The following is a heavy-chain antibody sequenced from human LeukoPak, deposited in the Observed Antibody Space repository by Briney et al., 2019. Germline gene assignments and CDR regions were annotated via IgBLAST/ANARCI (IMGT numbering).Heavy chain of an antibody. CDR2: INPNSGGT. Sequence: GASVKVSCKASGYTFTGYYMHWVRQAPGQGLEWMGWINPNSGGTNYAQKFQGRVTMTRDTSISTAYMELSRLRSDDTAVYYCARERRDHFWSGYYNLGYWGQGTLVAVSS. J-gene: IGHJ4*02. D-gene: IGHD3-3*02. CDR3: ARERRDHFWSGYYNLGY. V-gene: IGHV1-2*02. CDR1: GYTFTGYY.